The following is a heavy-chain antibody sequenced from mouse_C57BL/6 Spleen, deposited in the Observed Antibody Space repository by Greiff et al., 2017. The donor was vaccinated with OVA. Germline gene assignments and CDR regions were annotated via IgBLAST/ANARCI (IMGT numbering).Heavy chain of an antibody. Sequence: LVESGTELVKPGASVKLSCKASGYTFTSYWMHWVKQRPGQGLEWIGNINPSNGGTNYNEKFKSKATLTVDKSSSTAYMQLSSLTSEDSAVYYCATHYYGSTPFAYWGQGTLVTVSA. V-gene: IGHV1-53*01. CDR3: ATHYYGSTPFAY. D-gene: IGHD1-1*01. CDR2: INPSNGGT. J-gene: IGHJ3*01. CDR1: GYTFTSYW.